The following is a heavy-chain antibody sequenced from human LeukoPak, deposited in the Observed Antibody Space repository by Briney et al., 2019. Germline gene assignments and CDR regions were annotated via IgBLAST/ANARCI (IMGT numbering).Heavy chain of an antibody. V-gene: IGHV1-69*13. CDR3: VVPAARGRFDP. D-gene: IGHD2-2*01. CDR2: IIPIFGTA. Sequence: GASVKVSCKASGGTFISYAISWVRQAPGQGLEWMAGIIPIFGTANYAQKFQGRVTITADESTSTAYMELSSLRSEDTAVYYCVVPAARGRFDPWGQGTLVTVSS. J-gene: IGHJ5*02. CDR1: GGTFISYA.